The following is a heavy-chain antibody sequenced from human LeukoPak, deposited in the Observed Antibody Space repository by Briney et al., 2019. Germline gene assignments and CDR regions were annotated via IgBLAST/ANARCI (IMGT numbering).Heavy chain of an antibody. Sequence: GGSLRLSCAASGFTFSSSGMHWVRQAPGKGLEWVAVISYDGSNKYYADSVKGRFTFSRDNSKNTLYLQMNSLRAEDTAVYYCAKEYCSNSVCHSLDYWGQGTLVTISS. CDR3: AKEYCSNSVCHSLDY. CDR1: GFTFSSSG. J-gene: IGHJ4*02. CDR2: ISYDGSNK. D-gene: IGHD2-8*01. V-gene: IGHV3-30*18.